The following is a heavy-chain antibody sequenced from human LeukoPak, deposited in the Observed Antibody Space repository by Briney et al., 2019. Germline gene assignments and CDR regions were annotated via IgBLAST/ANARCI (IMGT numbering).Heavy chain of an antibody. Sequence: PSETLSLTCTVSGGSISSTSYYWGWIRQPPGKGLEWIGSIYYSGSTYYNPSLKSRVTISVDTSKNQFSLKLSSVAAADTAVYYCASLGFGGGYFDYWGQGTLVTDSS. J-gene: IGHJ4*02. CDR2: IYYSGST. D-gene: IGHD2-15*01. V-gene: IGHV4-39*07. CDR3: ASLGFGGGYFDY. CDR1: GGSISSTSYY.